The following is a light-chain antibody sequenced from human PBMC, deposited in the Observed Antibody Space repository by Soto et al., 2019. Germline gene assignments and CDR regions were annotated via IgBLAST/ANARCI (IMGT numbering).Light chain of an antibody. CDR2: AVS. V-gene: IGKV3-20*01. Sequence: EIVLTQSPGTLSLSPGERATLSCWASQTVSGNYLAWHQQKPGQAPRVLIYAVSKRAPGIPDRISGSGSGTDFTLTINRLEPEDFAVYYCQHYGRAPWTFGQGTKV. J-gene: IGKJ1*01. CDR3: QHYGRAPWT. CDR1: QTVSGNY.